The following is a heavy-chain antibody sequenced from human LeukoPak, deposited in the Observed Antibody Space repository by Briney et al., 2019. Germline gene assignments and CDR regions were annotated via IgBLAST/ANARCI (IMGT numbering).Heavy chain of an antibody. Sequence: ASVKVSCKASGYTFTSYTIHWVRQAPGQRLEWMGWINAGNGNTKYSQEFQDRVTITRDTSASTAYMELSSLRSEDMAVYYCARARYETRIWPKSRYDYYHYMDVWGKGATVTVSS. D-gene: IGHD3-3*01. V-gene: IGHV1-3*03. CDR3: ARARYETRIWPKSRYDYYHYMDV. CDR1: GYTFTSYT. J-gene: IGHJ6*03. CDR2: INAGNGNT.